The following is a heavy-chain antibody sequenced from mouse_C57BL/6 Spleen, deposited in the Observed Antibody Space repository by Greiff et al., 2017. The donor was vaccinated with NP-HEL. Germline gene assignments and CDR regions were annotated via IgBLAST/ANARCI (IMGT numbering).Heavy chain of an antibody. J-gene: IGHJ2*01. V-gene: IGHV1-42*01. Sequence: VQLQQSGPELVKPGASVKISCKASGYSFTGYYMNWVKQSPEKSLEWIGEINPSTGGTTYNQKFKAKATLTVDKSSSTAYMQLKSLTSEDSAVYYCARRGKLYYFDYWGQGTTLTVSS. CDR3: ARRGKLYYFDY. D-gene: IGHD4-1*01. CDR1: GYSFTGYY. CDR2: INPSTGGT.